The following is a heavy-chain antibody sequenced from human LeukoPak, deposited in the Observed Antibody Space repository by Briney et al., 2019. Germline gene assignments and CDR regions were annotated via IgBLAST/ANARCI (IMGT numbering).Heavy chain of an antibody. CDR3: ATLDHSSSYYYDSSAFYR. D-gene: IGHD3-22*01. J-gene: IGHJ4*02. CDR2: IHNSGGT. CDR1: GGSISSSSYF. Sequence: SETLSLTCTVSGGSISSSSYFWGWIRQTPGTGLEWIGNIHNSGGTHHNPSLKSRVTISVDTSKNQFSLKLSSVTAADTAVYYCATLDHSSSYYYDSSAFYRWGQGTLVTVSS. V-gene: IGHV4-39*01.